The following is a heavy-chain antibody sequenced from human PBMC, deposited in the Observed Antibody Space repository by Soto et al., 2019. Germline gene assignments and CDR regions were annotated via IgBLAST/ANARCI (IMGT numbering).Heavy chain of an antibody. CDR2: ISSSSSTI. J-gene: IGHJ3*02. Sequence: GGSLRLSCAASGFTFSSYSMNWVRQAPGKGLEWVSYISSSSSTIYYADSVKGRFTISRDNAKNSLYLQMNSLRAEDTAVYYCARGWGYGDYDRDAFDIWGQGTMVTVSS. CDR3: ARGWGYGDYDRDAFDI. CDR1: GFTFSSYS. V-gene: IGHV3-48*01. D-gene: IGHD4-17*01.